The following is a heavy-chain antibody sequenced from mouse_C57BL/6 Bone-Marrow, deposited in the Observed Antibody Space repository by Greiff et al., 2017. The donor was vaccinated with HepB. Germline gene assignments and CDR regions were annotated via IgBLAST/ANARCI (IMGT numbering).Heavy chain of an antibody. J-gene: IGHJ4*01. CDR2: IDPEAGGT. V-gene: IGHV1-15*01. CDR1: GYTFTDYE. CDR3: TRDYGRGMDY. Sequence: LQESGAELVRPGASVTLSCKASGYTFTDYEMHWVKQTPVHGLEWIGAIDPEAGGTAYNQKFKGKAILTADKSSSTAYMELRSLTSEDSAVYYCTRDYGRGMDYWGQGTSVTVSS. D-gene: IGHD1-1*01.